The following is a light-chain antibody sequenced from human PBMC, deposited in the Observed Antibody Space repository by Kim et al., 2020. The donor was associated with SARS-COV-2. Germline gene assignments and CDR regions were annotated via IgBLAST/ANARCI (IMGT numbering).Light chain of an antibody. CDR2: ASS. CDR3: QQFRFYPPT. CDR1: QDISNH. J-gene: IGKJ4*01. Sequence: DIQMTQSPSSLSASVGDRVTITCRASQDISNHLAWFQQIPGKAPKPLIYASSNLQSGVPPRFGGSGSGTEFTLTIDSLQPEDGATYDCQQFRFYPPTFGGGTKVDIK. V-gene: IGKV1-16*01.